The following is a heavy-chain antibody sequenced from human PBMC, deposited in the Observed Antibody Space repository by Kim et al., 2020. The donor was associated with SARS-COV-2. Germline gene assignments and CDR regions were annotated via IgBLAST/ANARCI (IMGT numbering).Heavy chain of an antibody. CDR2: IWYDGSNK. D-gene: IGHD5-12*01. V-gene: IGHV3-33*01. CDR3: ARDISNYEWLRLKVVPAYYYYGMDV. CDR1: GFTFSSYG. Sequence: GGSLRLSCAASGFTFSSYGMHWVRQAPGKGLEWVAVIWYDGSNKYYADSVKGRFTISRDNSKNTLYLQMNSLRAEDTAVYYCARDISNYEWLRLKVVPAYYYYGMDVWGQGTTVTVSS. J-gene: IGHJ6*02.